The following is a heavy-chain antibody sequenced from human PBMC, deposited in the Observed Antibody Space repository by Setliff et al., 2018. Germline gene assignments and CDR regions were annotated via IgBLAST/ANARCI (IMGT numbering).Heavy chain of an antibody. CDR1: GDSISNSDYY. CDR3: ARARSEDYSDSTGYLDY. J-gene: IGHJ4*02. D-gene: IGHD3-22*01. Sequence: SETLSLTCIVAGDSISNSDYYWGWIRQPPGKGLQWIGNIYYTGSTCSDPSLKSRVTVSVDTSKNQFSLKLSSVSAADTAVYYCARARSEDYSDSTGYLDYWGQGTLVTVSS. CDR2: IYYTGST. V-gene: IGHV4-39*01.